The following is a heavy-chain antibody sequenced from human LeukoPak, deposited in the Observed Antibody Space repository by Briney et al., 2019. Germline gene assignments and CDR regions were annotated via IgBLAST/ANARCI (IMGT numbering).Heavy chain of an antibody. CDR3: ARRATVVGPAPFDH. CDR2: ISPGGDTI. D-gene: IGHD4-23*01. Sequence: DPGGSLGLSCAASGFSFTIYAMSWVRQAPGKGLEWVSAISPGGDTIYYLDSVKGRFTISRDNSKNTLYLQMNSLRAEDTAVYYCARRATVVGPAPFDHWGQGTLVTVSS. V-gene: IGHV3-23*01. J-gene: IGHJ4*02. CDR1: GFSFTIYA.